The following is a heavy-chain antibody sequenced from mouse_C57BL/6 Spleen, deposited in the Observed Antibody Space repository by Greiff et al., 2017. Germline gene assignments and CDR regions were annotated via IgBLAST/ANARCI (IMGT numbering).Heavy chain of an antibody. D-gene: IGHD1-1*01. CDR3: ARELYYYGSSPFAY. Sequence: QVQLKQSGPELVKPGASVKISCKASGYSFTSYYIHWVKQRPGQGLEWIGWIYPGSGNTKYNEKFKGKATLTADTSSSTAYMQLSSLTSEDSAVYYCARELYYYGSSPFAYWGQGTLVTVSA. CDR2: IYPGSGNT. V-gene: IGHV1-66*01. CDR1: GYSFTSYY. J-gene: IGHJ3*01.